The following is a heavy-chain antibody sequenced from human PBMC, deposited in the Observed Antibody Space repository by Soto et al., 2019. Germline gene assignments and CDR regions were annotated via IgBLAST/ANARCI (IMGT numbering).Heavy chain of an antibody. CDR2: IIPIFGTA. J-gene: IGHJ4*02. CDR3: ARGLGYDSSGYPHKY. CDR1: GGTFSSYA. Sequence: QVQLVQSGAEVKKPGSSVKVSCKASGGTFSSYAISWVRQAPGQGLEWMGGIIPIFGTANYAQKFQGRVTSXVDXTXNTAYMELSSLRSEDTAVYYCARGLGYDSSGYPHKYWGQGTLVTVSS. V-gene: IGHV1-69*12. D-gene: IGHD3-22*01.